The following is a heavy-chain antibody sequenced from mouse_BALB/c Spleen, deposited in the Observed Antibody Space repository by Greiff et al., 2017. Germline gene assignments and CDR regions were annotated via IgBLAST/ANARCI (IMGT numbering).Heavy chain of an antibody. J-gene: IGHJ2*01. CDR1: GFTFSSYA. CDR3: ARGYRYDGNLDY. V-gene: IGHV5-6-5*01. CDR2: ISSGGST. Sequence: EVHLVESGGGLVKPGGSLKLSCAASGFTFSSYAMSWVRQTPEKRLEWVASISSGGSTYYPDSVKGRFTISRDNARNILYLQMSSLRSEDTAMYYCARGYRYDGNLDYWGQGTTLTVSS. D-gene: IGHD2-14*01.